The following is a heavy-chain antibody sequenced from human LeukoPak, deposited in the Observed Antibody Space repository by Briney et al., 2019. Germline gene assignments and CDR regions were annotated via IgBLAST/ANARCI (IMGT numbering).Heavy chain of an antibody. Sequence: GGSLRLSCAASGFTFSSYAMHWVRQAPGKGLEWVAVISYDGSNKYYADSVKGRFTISRDNSKNTLYLQMDSLRAEDTAVYYCARECVDGPGSWFDYWGQGTLVTVSS. J-gene: IGHJ4*02. V-gene: IGHV3-30-3*01. CDR1: GFTFSSYA. CDR2: ISYDGSNK. D-gene: IGHD3-10*01. CDR3: ARECVDGPGSWFDY.